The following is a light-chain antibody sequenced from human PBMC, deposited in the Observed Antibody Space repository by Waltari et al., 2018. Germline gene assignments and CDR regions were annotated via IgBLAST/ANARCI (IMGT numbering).Light chain of an antibody. Sequence: QSALTQPASVSGSPGQSITISCTGASSDVGSYNLVSWYRQHPGKAPKLVIYEVNRRPSGGSHRFSGSKSGNTASLTISGLQTEDEADYYCCSYAGTSIYVVGTGTKVTV. V-gene: IGLV2-23*02. CDR2: EVN. CDR3: CSYAGTSIYV. CDR1: SSDVGSYNL. J-gene: IGLJ1*01.